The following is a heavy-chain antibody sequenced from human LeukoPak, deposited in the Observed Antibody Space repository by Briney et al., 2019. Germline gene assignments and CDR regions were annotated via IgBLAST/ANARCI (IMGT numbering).Heavy chain of an antibody. J-gene: IGHJ2*01. Sequence: GGSLRLSCLTSGFTLSTNAMSWVRQAPGKGLEWISGISGSGASTYYADSVKGRFTISRDDSRNTLYLQMNSLRGDDTAVYYCAKDRTVGASYWYFDLWGRGTLVTVSS. CDR3: AKDRTVGASYWYFDL. CDR1: GFTLSTNA. D-gene: IGHD1-26*01. V-gene: IGHV3-23*01. CDR2: ISGSGAST.